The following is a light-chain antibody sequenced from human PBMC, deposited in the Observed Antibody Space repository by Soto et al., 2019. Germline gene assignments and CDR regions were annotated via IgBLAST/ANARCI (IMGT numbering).Light chain of an antibody. Sequence: EIVLTQSPATLSLSPGERTTFSCRASQSVTSSLVWYQQKPGQAPRLLIYDASNRATGIPARFSGSGSGTDFTLTISSLETEDSAVYYCQHRSTWPRAFGGGTKVAIK. CDR2: DAS. CDR3: QHRSTWPRA. J-gene: IGKJ4*01. CDR1: QSVTSS. V-gene: IGKV3-11*01.